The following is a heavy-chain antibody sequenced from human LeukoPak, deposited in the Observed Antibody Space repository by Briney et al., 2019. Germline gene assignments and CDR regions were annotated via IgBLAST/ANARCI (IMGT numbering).Heavy chain of an antibody. D-gene: IGHD6-19*01. V-gene: IGHV3-53*01. CDR3: ARQIAVTGGEDY. J-gene: IGHJ4*02. Sequence: GGSLRLSCAASGFTLSSNYMSWVRQAPGKGLEWVSVIYSGGSTYYADSVKGRFTISRDNSKNTLYLQMNSLRAEDTAVYYCARQIAVTGGEDYWGQGTRVTVSS. CDR2: IYSGGST. CDR1: GFTLSSNY.